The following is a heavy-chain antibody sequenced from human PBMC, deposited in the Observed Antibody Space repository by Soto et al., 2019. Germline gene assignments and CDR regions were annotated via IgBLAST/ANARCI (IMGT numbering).Heavy chain of an antibody. CDR3: ARATDYYDTLFDY. CDR2: IIPIFGTA. V-gene: IGHV1-69*13. J-gene: IGHJ4*02. CDR1: GGTFSSYA. D-gene: IGHD3-22*01. Sequence: SVKGSCKASGGTFSSYAISWVRQAPGQGLEWMGGIIPIFGTANYAQKFQGRVTITADESTSTAYMELSSLRSEDTAVYYCARATDYYDTLFDYWGQGTLVTVSS.